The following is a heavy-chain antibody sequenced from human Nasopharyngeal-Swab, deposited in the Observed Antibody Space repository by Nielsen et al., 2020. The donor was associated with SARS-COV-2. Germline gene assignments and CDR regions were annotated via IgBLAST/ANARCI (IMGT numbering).Heavy chain of an antibody. CDR3: ARIDFDSSGYYSAFDI. J-gene: IGHJ3*02. CDR2: IFSNEEK. V-gene: IGHV2-26*01. Sequence: WIRQPPGKALEWLAHIFSNEEKSYSTSLKSRLTISKDTSKSQVVLTMTNMDPVDTATYYCARIDFDSSGYYSAFDIWGQGTMVTVSS. D-gene: IGHD3-22*01.